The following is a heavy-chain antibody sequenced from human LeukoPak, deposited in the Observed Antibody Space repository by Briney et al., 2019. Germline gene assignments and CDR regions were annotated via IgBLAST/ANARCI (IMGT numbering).Heavy chain of an antibody. Sequence: PGGSLRLSCAASGFTFSSYGMHWVRQAPGKGLEWVAVISYDGSNKYYADSVKGRFTISRDNPKNTLYLQMNSLRAEDTAVYYCAKGGGWFGKSHYFDYWGQGTLVTVSS. CDR3: AKGGGWFGKSHYFDY. J-gene: IGHJ4*02. D-gene: IGHD3-10*01. CDR2: ISYDGSNK. V-gene: IGHV3-30*18. CDR1: GFTFSSYG.